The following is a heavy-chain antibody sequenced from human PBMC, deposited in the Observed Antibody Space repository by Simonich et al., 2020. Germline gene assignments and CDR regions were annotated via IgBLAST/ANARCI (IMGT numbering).Heavy chain of an antibody. CDR2: INPNSGGT. Sequence: QVQLVQSGAEVKKPGASVKVSCKASGYTFTGYYMHWVRQAPGQGIEWMGWINPNSGGTNDAQKFQGRVTMTRDTSISTAYMELSRLRSDDTAVYYCARDRAARYYYYYYMDVWGKGTTVTVSS. CDR3: ARDRAARYYYYYYMDV. J-gene: IGHJ6*03. V-gene: IGHV1-2*02. D-gene: IGHD6-6*01. CDR1: GYTFTGYY.